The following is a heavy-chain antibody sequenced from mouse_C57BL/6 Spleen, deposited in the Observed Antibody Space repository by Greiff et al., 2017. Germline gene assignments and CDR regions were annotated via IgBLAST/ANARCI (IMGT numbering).Heavy chain of an antibody. CDR3: ASYGYDEGAFDY. D-gene: IGHD2-2*01. Sequence: QVHVKQSGAELVRPGTSVKVSCKASGYAFTNYLIEWVKQRPGQGLEWIGVINPGSGGTNYNEKFKGKATLTADKSSSTAYMQLSSLTSEDSAVYFCASYGYDEGAFDYWGQGTTLTVSS. CDR1: GYAFTNYL. V-gene: IGHV1-54*01. CDR2: INPGSGGT. J-gene: IGHJ2*01.